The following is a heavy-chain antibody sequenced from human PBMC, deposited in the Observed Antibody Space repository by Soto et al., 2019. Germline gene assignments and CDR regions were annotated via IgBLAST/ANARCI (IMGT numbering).Heavy chain of an antibody. CDR2: IRYDGTKK. CDR3: ARDVVTAVAGSVNWFDP. Sequence: QVQLVESGGGVVQSGRSLTLSCAASGFSLRTYGIHWIRRAPGKGLEWVACIRYDGTKKFYANSVKGRSTISKDNSNNILYLQMRGLRAEDTAVYYCARDVVTAVAGSVNWFDPWGQGTLVTVSS. J-gene: IGHJ5*02. D-gene: IGHD6-19*01. V-gene: IGHV3-33*01. CDR1: GFSLRTYG.